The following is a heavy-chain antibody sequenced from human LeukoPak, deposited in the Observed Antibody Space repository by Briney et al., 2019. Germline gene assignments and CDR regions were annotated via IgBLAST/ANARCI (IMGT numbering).Heavy chain of an antibody. CDR3: ARSVTDAFDI. D-gene: IGHD3-3*01. CDR2: ISYDGSNK. J-gene: IGHJ3*02. Sequence: GGSLRLSCAASGFTFSSYAMHWVRQAPGKGLEWVAIISYDGSNKYYADSVKGRFTISRDNSKNTLYLQMNSLRVEDMAVYYCARSVTDAFDIWGQGTMVTVSS. CDR1: GFTFSSYA. V-gene: IGHV3-30-3*01.